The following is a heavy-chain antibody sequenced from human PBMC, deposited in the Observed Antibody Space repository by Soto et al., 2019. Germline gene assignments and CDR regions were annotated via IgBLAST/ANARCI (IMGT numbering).Heavy chain of an antibody. CDR1: GFTFKSYP. D-gene: IGHD3-3*01. V-gene: IGHV3-23*01. Sequence: EGSRRLSCPACGFTFKSYPMPRVRQSNGNALEWVPLISSTVDRTDSVDPLKKRCNISRDNSRNTPNLQINSLRAEDTAVYSGATSGEFGSWGMDGRRKGTTVT. CDR3: ATSGEFGSWGMDG. CDR2: ISSTVDRT. J-gene: IGHJ6*04.